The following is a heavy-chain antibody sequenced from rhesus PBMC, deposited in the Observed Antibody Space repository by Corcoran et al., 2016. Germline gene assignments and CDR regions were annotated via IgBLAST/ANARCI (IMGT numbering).Heavy chain of an antibody. CDR2: IDSKSEST. J-gene: IGHJ4*01. CDR1: GGSISSGYYY. CDR3: ARELVVTTSVFVDY. Sequence: QVQLQESGPGVVKPSETLSLTCAVSGGSISSGYYYWSWIRQPPGKGLEWIWGIDSKSESTNYNPSRKSRVTISKDTSKNQFSLKLSSVTAADTAVYYCARELVVTTSVFVDYWGQGVLVTVSS. V-gene: IGHV4S12*01. D-gene: IGHD2-39*02.